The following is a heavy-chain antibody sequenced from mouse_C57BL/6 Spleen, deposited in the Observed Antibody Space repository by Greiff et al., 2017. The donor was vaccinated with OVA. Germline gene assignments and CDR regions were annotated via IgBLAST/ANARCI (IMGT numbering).Heavy chain of an antibody. CDR3: ARDSSGYVRYFDV. D-gene: IGHD3-2*02. Sequence: QVQLKESGSELRSPGSSVKLSCKDFDSEVFPIAYMSWVRQKPGHGFEWIGGILPSIGRTIYGEKFEDKATLDADTLSNTAYLELNSLTSEDSAIYYCARDSSGYVRYFDVWGTGTTVTVSS. CDR1: DSEVFPIAY. V-gene: IGHV15-2*01. J-gene: IGHJ1*03. CDR2: ILPSIGRT.